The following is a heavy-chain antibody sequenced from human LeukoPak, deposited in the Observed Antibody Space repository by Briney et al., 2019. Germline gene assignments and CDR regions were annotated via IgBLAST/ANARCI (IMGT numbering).Heavy chain of an antibody. CDR2: FDPEDGET. J-gene: IGHJ1*01. Sequence: XTXXXXXMXWVRQAPGKGLEXXGGFDPEDGETIYAQKFQGRVTMTRDTSXSTVYMELSSLRSEDTAVYYCAXXXXXXXXXXWGXXXXXTVSS. V-gene: IGHV1-24*01. CDR1: XTXXXXX. CDR3: AXXXXXXXXXX.